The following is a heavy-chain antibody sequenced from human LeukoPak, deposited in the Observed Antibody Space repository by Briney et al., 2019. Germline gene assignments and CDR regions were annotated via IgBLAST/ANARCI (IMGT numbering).Heavy chain of an antibody. CDR1: GFTVSRNY. Sequence: GGSLRLSCVASGFTVSRNYMSWVRQAPGKGLQWVSIIHSGGSTYYADSVKGRFTISRDNSKNTLYLQMNNLSAEDTAVYYCARGTATSGWLDYWGQGTLVTVSS. V-gene: IGHV3-66*01. CDR2: IHSGGST. CDR3: ARGTATSGWLDY. D-gene: IGHD6-19*01. J-gene: IGHJ4*02.